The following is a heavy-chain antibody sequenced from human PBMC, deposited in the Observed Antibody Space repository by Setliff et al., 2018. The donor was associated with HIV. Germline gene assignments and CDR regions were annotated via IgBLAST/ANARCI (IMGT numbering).Heavy chain of an antibody. CDR2: ISSSSSTI. J-gene: IGHJ4*02. V-gene: IGHV3-48*01. Sequence: GGSLRLSCAASGFTFSDYNMNWVRQAPGRGLEWVSYISSSSSTIYYADSVKGRFTISRDNAKNSLYLQMNSLRAEDTAVYYCARDREYYGDYVSYFDYWGQGTLVTVSS. CDR3: ARDREYYGDYVSYFDY. CDR1: GFTFSDYN. D-gene: IGHD4-17*01.